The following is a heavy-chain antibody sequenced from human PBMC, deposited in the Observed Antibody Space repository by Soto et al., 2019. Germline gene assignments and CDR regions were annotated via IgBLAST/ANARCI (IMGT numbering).Heavy chain of an antibody. CDR2: IYPGDSDT. CDR3: ARLKMVRAPLDV. J-gene: IGHJ6*02. D-gene: IGHD3-10*01. CDR1: GYSFTIYW. V-gene: IGHV5-51*01. Sequence: GESLKISCTGSGYSFTIYWIGCVRLMPGKGLERMGIIYPGDSDTRYSPSFQGQVTISADKSISTAYLQWSSLKASDTAMYYCARLKMVRAPLDVWGQGTTVTVSS.